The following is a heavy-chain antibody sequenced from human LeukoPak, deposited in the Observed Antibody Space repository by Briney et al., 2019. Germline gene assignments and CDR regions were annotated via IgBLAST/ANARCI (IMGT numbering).Heavy chain of an antibody. CDR3: ARVGSDSGSYYDY. D-gene: IGHD1-26*01. J-gene: IGHJ4*02. Sequence: PGGSLRLSCAAPGFTFSTYWMHWVRQAPGKGPVWVSRISSDGSSTAYADSVKGRFTTSRDNSKNTVYLQMNSLRAEDTAVYYCARVGSDSGSYYDYWGQGTLVTVSS. CDR2: ISSDGSST. V-gene: IGHV3-74*01. CDR1: GFTFSTYW.